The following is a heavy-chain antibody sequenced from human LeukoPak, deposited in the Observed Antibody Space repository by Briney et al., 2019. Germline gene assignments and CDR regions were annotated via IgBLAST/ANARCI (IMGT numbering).Heavy chain of an antibody. CDR3: ARREIIAARARAVNAFDI. V-gene: IGHV4-59*12. CDR2: IYYSGST. D-gene: IGHD6-6*01. J-gene: IGHJ3*02. CDR1: GGSISSYY. Sequence: SETLSLTCTVSGGSISSYYWSWIRQPPGKGLEWIGYIYYSGSTNYNPSLKSRVTISVDTSKNQFSLKLSSVTAADTAVYYCARREIIAARARAVNAFDIWGQGTMVTVSS.